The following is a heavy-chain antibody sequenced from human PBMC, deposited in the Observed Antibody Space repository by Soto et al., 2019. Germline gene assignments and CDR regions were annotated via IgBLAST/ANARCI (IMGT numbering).Heavy chain of an antibody. J-gene: IGHJ5*02. CDR3: ARSPFYDILTGYFFDP. CDR1: GGSISSGGYY. D-gene: IGHD3-9*01. Sequence: SETLSLTCTVSGGSISSGGYYWSWIRQHPGKGLEWIGYIYYSGSTYYNPSLKSRVTISVDTSKNQFSLKLSSVTAADTAVYYCARSPFYDILTGYFFDPWGQGTLVTVSS. CDR2: IYYSGST. V-gene: IGHV4-31*03.